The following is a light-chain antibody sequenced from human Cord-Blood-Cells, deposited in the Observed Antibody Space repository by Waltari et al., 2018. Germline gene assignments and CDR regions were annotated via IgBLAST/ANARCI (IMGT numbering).Light chain of an antibody. CDR2: EVS. CDR3: SSYTSSSTVV. J-gene: IGLJ2*01. Sequence: QSALTQPPSVSGSPGQSVTISSTGPSSAVGSYNRVSWYQQPPGTAPKLMIYEVSNRPSGVPDRFSGSKSGNTASLTISGLQAEDEADYYCSSYTSSSTVVFGGGTKLTVL. V-gene: IGLV2-18*02. CDR1: SSAVGSYNR.